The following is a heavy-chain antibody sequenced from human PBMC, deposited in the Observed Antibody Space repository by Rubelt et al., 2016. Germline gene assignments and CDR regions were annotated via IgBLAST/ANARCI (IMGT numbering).Heavy chain of an antibody. CDR3: ARDLRWLQLPFDS. J-gene: IGHJ4*02. CDR2: MYMTGST. D-gene: IGHD1-1*01. Sequence: QLHLRESGPGLVKPSETLSLNCVVSGVSIDSDPYYWGWVRQPPGKGLEWIGSMYMTGSTHYNPALRSRVTISVDTSKNHFSLNLTSVTAADTAVYFCARDLRWLQLPFDSWGPGTLVTVSS. CDR1: GVSIDSDPYY. V-gene: IGHV4-39*07.